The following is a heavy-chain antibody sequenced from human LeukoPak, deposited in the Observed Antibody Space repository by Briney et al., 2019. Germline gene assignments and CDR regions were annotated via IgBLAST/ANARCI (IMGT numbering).Heavy chain of an antibody. CDR2: VYHSGST. CDR1: GYSISSAYY. Sequence: SETLSLTCTVSGYSISSAYYWGCIRQPPGKGLEWIGIVYHSGSTYYNPSLKSRVTISVDTSKNKFSLKLSSVTAADAAVYYCARQYSNNYYAARGWFDPWGQGTLVTVSS. D-gene: IGHD3-3*01. J-gene: IGHJ5*01. CDR3: ARQYSNNYYAARGWFDP. V-gene: IGHV4-38-2*02.